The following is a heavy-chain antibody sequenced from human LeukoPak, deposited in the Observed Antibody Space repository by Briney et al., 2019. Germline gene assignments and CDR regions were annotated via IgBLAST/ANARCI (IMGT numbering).Heavy chain of an antibody. J-gene: IGHJ4*02. CDR1: GFTFSNYA. CDR3: ARLTPPFDY. CDR2: ISGSGGST. D-gene: IGHD3-16*01. V-gene: IGHV3-23*01. Sequence: PGGSLRLSCAASGFTFSNYAMIWVRQAPGKGLEWVSAISGSGGSTYYADSVQGRFTISRDNSKNTLYVQMNNLRAEDTAVYYCARLTPPFDYWGQGTLVTVSS.